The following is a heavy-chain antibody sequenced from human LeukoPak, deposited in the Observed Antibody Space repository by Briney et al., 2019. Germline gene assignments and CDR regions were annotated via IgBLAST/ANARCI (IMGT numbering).Heavy chain of an antibody. Sequence: GASVKVSCKASGYTFTSYYMHWVRQAPGQGLEWMGIINPSGGSTSYAQKFQGRVTMTRDTSTSTVYMELSSLRSEDTAVYYCATKFGYCSGGSCGDFDYWGQGTLVTVSS. D-gene: IGHD2-15*01. J-gene: IGHJ4*02. CDR3: ATKFGYCSGGSCGDFDY. CDR2: INPSGGST. CDR1: GYTFTSYY. V-gene: IGHV1-46*01.